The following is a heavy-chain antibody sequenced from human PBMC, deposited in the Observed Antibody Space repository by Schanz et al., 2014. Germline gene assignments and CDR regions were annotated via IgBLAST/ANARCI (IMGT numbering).Heavy chain of an antibody. J-gene: IGHJ4*02. V-gene: IGHV4-4*07. D-gene: IGHD2-8*01. Sequence: QVQLQESGPGLVKPSETLSLTCAVSGASVSSFYWSWIRQPAGKGLEWIGHVYATGRTKYNPSLKSRVTMSVDTSQKQISLKLTSVTAADTAVYYCAREWSSFDYWGQGTLVTVSS. CDR3: AREWSSFDY. CDR1: GASVSSFY. CDR2: VYATGRT.